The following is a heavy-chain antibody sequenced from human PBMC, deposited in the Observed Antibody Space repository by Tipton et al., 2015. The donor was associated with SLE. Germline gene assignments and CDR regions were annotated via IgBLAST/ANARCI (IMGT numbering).Heavy chain of an antibody. CDR3: AGDFRAVAGRFFYYYMDV. J-gene: IGHJ6*03. Sequence: LRLSCTVSGYSISSGYYWGWIRQPPGKGLEYIGSIYHSGSTFYNPSLKSRVTISVDTSKNQFSLKLSSVTAADTAVYYCAGDFRAVAGRFFYYYMDVWGKGTTVTV. CDR1: GYSISSGYY. V-gene: IGHV4-38-2*02. D-gene: IGHD6-13*01. CDR2: IYHSGST.